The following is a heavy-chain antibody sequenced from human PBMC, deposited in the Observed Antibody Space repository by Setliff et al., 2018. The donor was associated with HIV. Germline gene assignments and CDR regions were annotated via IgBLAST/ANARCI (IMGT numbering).Heavy chain of an antibody. Sequence: ASVKVSCKASGYTFTSYGISWVRQAPGQGLEWMGRISAYNGNTNYAQKLQGRVTMTTDTSTSTAYMELRSLRSDDTAVYYCARGVVVVPAAMHFDYWGQGTLVTVSS. CDR2: ISAYNGNT. CDR1: GYTFTSYG. CDR3: ARGVVVVPAAMHFDY. D-gene: IGHD2-2*01. J-gene: IGHJ4*02. V-gene: IGHV1-18*01.